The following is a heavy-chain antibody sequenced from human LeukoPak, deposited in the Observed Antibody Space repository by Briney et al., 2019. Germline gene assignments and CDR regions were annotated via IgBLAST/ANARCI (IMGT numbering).Heavy chain of an antibody. CDR2: ISAYNGNT. CDR3: ARGSPHYYDGSGTPLIDY. Sequence: ASVKVSCKASGYTFTSYGISWVRQAPGQGLEWMGWISAYNGNTNYAQKLQGRVTMTTDTSTSTAYMELRSLRSDDTAVYYCARGSPHYYDGSGTPLIDYWGQGTLVTVSS. J-gene: IGHJ4*02. V-gene: IGHV1-18*01. CDR1: GYTFTSYG. D-gene: IGHD3-22*01.